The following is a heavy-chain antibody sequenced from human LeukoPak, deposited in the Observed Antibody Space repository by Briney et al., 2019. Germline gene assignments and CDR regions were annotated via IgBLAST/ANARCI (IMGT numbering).Heavy chain of an antibody. D-gene: IGHD2-21*01. V-gene: IGHV3-7*03. CDR3: ARDFAYKKFDY. J-gene: IGHJ4*02. CDR1: GLIFSGSW. CDR2: INPDGNKK. Sequence: GGSLRLSCAASGLIFSGSWMNWVRQAPGKGLEWVATINPDGNKKGVADSVRGRFTISRDDAENSLYLQMNSLRAEDTAVYYCARDFAYKKFDYWGQGTLVTVSS.